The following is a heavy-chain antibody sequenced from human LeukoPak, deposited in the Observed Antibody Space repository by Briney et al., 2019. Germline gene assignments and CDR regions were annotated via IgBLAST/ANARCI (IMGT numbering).Heavy chain of an antibody. CDR1: GFTFSSYA. CDR2: ISYDGSNK. D-gene: IGHD3-10*01. J-gene: IGHJ4*02. CDR3: AKAYGPGSDFDY. V-gene: IGHV3-30*04. Sequence: GGSLRLSCAASGFTFSSYAMHWVRQAPGKGLEWVAVISYDGSNKYYADSVKGRFTISRDNSKNTLYLQMNSLRAEDTAVYYCAKAYGPGSDFDYWGQGTLVTVSS.